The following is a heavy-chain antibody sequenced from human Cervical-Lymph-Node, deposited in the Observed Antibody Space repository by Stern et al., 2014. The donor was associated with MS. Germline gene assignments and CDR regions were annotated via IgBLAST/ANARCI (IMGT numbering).Heavy chain of an antibody. V-gene: IGHV1-2*02. CDR2: INPKSGGT. Sequence: QVQLVQSGAEVAKPGASVKVSCKASGYIFTDYYFHWVRQAPGHGLEWMGRINPKSGGTSYAQSFQGRVTLTRDTSITTAYMDLSRLTSDDTAMYYCTRALRIADRPSPGGHWFDPWGQGTLVIVSS. CDR1: GYIFTDYY. CDR3: TRALRIADRPSPGGHWFDP. D-gene: IGHD6-6*01. J-gene: IGHJ5*02.